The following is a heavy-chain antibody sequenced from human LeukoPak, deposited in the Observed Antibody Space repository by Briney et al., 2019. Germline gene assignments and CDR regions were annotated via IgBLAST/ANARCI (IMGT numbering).Heavy chain of an antibody. D-gene: IGHD2-2*01. Sequence: GGSLRLSCAAYGFTFSSYEMNWVRQAPGKGLEWVSYISSSGNTIYYADSVKGRFTISRDNAKNSLYLQMNSLRAEDTAVYYCAREAYCSTTSCLLGGYYYYYMDVWGKGTTVTVSS. CDR2: ISSSGNTI. V-gene: IGHV3-48*03. CDR1: GFTFSSYE. CDR3: AREAYCSTTSCLLGGYYYYYMDV. J-gene: IGHJ6*03.